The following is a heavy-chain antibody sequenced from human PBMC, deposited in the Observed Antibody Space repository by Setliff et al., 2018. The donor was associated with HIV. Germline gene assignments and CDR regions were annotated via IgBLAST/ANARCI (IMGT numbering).Heavy chain of an antibody. D-gene: IGHD3-16*01. Sequence: PSETLSLTCTVSGQFISDGYYWGWIRQPPGKGLEWIGSVYHSGKTYYNPSLESRVTMSADTSKNQISLMLRSMTAADTAVYYCAKHDFGEGSCFDPWGQGSLVTAPQ. CDR2: VYHSGKT. CDR1: GQFISDGYY. J-gene: IGHJ5*02. CDR3: AKHDFGEGSCFDP. V-gene: IGHV4-38-2*02.